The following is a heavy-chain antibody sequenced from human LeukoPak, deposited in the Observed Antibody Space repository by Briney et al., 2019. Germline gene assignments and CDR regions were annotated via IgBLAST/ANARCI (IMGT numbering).Heavy chain of an antibody. CDR2: IRNSGNTI. Sequence: GGSLRLSCAASGFTFINAWMSWVRQAPGKGLEWVSYIRNSGNTIYYADSVKGRFTISRDNSENTLYLQMNSLRGEDTAVYYCARDGYSGSYYRLYYFFMDVWGKGTTVTVSS. CDR3: ARDGYSGSYYRLYYFFMDV. D-gene: IGHD1-26*01. V-gene: IGHV3-11*01. CDR1: GFTFINAW. J-gene: IGHJ6*03.